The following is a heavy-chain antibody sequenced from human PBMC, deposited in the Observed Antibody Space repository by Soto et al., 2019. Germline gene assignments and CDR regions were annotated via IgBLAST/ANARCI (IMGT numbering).Heavy chain of an antibody. Sequence: QVQLVQSGAEVKKPGASVKVSCKASGYTFTSYDINWVRQATGQGLEWMGWMNPNSGNTGYAQKFQGRVTMTRNTAISTVYRVLSSLRAEDTAVYYCAREKASYGMDVWGQGTTVTVSS. CDR2: MNPNSGNT. CDR3: AREKASYGMDV. V-gene: IGHV1-8*01. CDR1: GYTFTSYD. J-gene: IGHJ6*02.